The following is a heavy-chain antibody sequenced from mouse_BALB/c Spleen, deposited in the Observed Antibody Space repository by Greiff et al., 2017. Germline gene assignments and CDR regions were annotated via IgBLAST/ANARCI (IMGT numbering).Heavy chain of an antibody. CDR1: GYTFTSYW. Sequence: QVQLQQSGAELVKPGASVKLSCKASGYTFTSYWMHWVKQRPGQGLEWIGEINPSNGRTNYNEKFKSKATLTVDKSSSTAYMQLSSLTSEDSAVYYCARGFITTVVPDYYAMDYWGQGTSFTVSS. CDR3: ARGFITTVVPDYYAMDY. J-gene: IGHJ4*01. V-gene: IGHV1S81*02. D-gene: IGHD1-1*01. CDR2: INPSNGRT.